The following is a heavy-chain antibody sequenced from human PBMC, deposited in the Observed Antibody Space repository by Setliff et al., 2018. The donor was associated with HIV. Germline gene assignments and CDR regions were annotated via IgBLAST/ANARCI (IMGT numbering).Heavy chain of an antibody. CDR3: ARAAVADTAMASGAFDI. V-gene: IGHV3-7*04. D-gene: IGHD5-18*01. CDR2: IKQDGSEK. J-gene: IGHJ3*02. Sequence: PGGSLRLSCAASGFTFSSHWMSWIRQAPGKGLEWVASIKQDGSEKYYVDSVKGRFTISRDNAKDSLYLQMNSPRAEDTAVYYCARAAVADTAMASGAFDIWGQGTMVTVSS. CDR1: GFTFSSHW.